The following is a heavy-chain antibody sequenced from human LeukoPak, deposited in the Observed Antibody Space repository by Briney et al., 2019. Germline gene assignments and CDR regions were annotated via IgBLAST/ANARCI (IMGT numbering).Heavy chain of an antibody. CDR1: GYTFSSYS. J-gene: IGHJ4*02. CDR2: ISSSSSYI. V-gene: IGHV3-21*01. Sequence: PGGSLRLSCAASGYTFSSYSMTWFRQPPAKGLDWVSSISSSSSYIYYADSVKARFTISRDNAKNSLYLQMNCLRAEDTAVYYCARVAYGSGSYQDYWGQGTLVTVSS. CDR3: ARVAYGSGSYQDY. D-gene: IGHD3-10*01.